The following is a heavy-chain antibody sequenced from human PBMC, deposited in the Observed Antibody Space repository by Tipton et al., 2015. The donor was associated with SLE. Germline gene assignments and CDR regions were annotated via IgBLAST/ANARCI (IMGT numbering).Heavy chain of an antibody. Sequence: TLSLTCAVYGGSFSGYYWSWIRQPPGKGLEWIGEINHSGSTNYNPSLKSRVTISVDTSKNQFSLKPSSVTAADTAVYYCARCAFDDYWGQGTLVTVSS. CDR2: INHSGST. D-gene: IGHD3-9*01. V-gene: IGHV4-34*01. CDR3: ARCAFDDY. CDR1: GGSFSGYY. J-gene: IGHJ4*02.